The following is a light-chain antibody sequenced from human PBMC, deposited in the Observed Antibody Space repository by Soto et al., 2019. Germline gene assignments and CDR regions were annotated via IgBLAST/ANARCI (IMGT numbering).Light chain of an antibody. V-gene: IGKV1-39*01. J-gene: IGKJ4*01. CDR2: AAS. Sequence: DIQMTQSPSSLSASVGDRVTITCRASQDISNYLIWYQQKPGKAPNLLIYAASSPQSGVPSRFSGSGSGTDFTLTISSLQPEDLATYYWQQSYSSPPLTFGGGTKVEIK. CDR1: QDISNY. CDR3: QQSYSSPPLT.